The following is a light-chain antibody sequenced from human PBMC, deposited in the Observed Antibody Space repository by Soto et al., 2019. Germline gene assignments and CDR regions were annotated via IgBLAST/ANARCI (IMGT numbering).Light chain of an antibody. CDR3: QQYSRSPPIT. CDR2: GAS. CDR1: QSVDSTY. Sequence: ELVLTQSPGTLSLSPGERATLSCRASQSVDSTYLAWYQQKPAQAPRLLIYGASSRATGIPDRFSGSGSRTDFTLTINSLEPEDFAVYYCQQYSRSPPITFGQGTRLAIK. V-gene: IGKV3-20*01. J-gene: IGKJ5*01.